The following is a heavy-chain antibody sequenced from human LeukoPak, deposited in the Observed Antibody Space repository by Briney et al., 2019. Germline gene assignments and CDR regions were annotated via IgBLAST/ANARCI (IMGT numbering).Heavy chain of an antibody. J-gene: IGHJ4*02. V-gene: IGHV3-23*01. Sequence: GGSLRLSCAASGFTFSTYAMSWVRQAPGKGLEWVSGISDGGDYTYYADSVKGRFTISRDNSKNTLYLQMNSLRADDTAVYHCAKEKKSGGWPIDYWGQGTLVTVSS. CDR1: GFTFSTYA. CDR3: AKEKKSGGWPIDY. CDR2: ISDGGDYT. D-gene: IGHD2-15*01.